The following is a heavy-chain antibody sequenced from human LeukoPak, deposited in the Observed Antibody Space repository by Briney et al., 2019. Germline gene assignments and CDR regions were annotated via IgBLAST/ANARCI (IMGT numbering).Heavy chain of an antibody. CDR2: INLNSGNT. V-gene: IGHV1-8*01. J-gene: IGHJ4*02. D-gene: IGHD1-26*01. CDR1: GYTFTSYD. Sequence: GSVKVSCKASGYTFTSYDINWVRQATGQGLEWMGWINLNSGNTGYAQNFQGRLTMTRDTSINTAYMELSTLRSEDTAVYYCARVTGSIDYWGQGTLVTVSS. CDR3: ARVTGSIDY.